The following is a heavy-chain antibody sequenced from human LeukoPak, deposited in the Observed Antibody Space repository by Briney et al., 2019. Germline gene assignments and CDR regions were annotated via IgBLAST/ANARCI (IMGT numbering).Heavy chain of an antibody. CDR2: IIPIFGTA. V-gene: IGHV1-69*05. J-gene: IGHJ4*02. CDR3: AREAVRGELPYFDY. Sequence: GASVKVSCKASGGTFSSYAISWVRQAPGQGLEWMGGIIPIFGTANYAQKFQGRVTITTDESTSTAYMELSSLRSEDTAVYYCAREAVRGELPYFDYWGQGTLVTVSS. CDR1: GGTFSSYA. D-gene: IGHD1-26*01.